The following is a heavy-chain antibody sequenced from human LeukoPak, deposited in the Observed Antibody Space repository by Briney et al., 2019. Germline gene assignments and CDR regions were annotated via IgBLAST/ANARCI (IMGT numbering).Heavy chain of an antibody. CDR3: ARDRTMVRD. V-gene: IGHV4-38-2*02. CDR2: IYHSGST. Sequence: PSETLSLTCTVSGYSISSGYYWGWIRQPPGKGLEWIGSIYHSGSTYYNPSLKSRVTISVDTSKNQFSLKLSPVTAADTAVYYCARDRTMVRDWGQGTLVTVSS. J-gene: IGHJ4*02. CDR1: GYSISSGYY. D-gene: IGHD3-10*01.